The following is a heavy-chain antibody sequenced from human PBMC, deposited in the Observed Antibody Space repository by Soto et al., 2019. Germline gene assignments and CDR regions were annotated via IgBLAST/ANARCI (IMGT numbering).Heavy chain of an antibody. J-gene: IGHJ4*02. CDR1: GFTFSSYA. D-gene: IGHD5-18*01. CDR3: AKGVGGYSYGPLYY. Sequence: RLSCAASGFTFSSYAMSWVRQAPGKGLEWVSAISGSGGSTYYADSVKGRFTISRDNSKNTLYLQMNSLRAEDTAVYYCAKGVGGYSYGPLYYWGQGTLVTVSS. CDR2: ISGSGGST. V-gene: IGHV3-23*01.